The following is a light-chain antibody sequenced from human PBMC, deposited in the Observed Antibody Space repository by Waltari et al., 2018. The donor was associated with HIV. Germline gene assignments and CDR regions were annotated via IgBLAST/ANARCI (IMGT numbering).Light chain of an antibody. CDR3: SSYTNKYTWV. V-gene: IGLV2-14*01. CDR2: EVS. CDR1: PTDIVAYNF. Sequence: QSALTPPASVSGSPGQSITLSSTGTPTDIVAYNFFSWFQHPPAEAPKLIIFEVSNRPAGVSTRFSGSKSGNTASLTVSGLQPEDEADYYCSSYTNKYTWVFGGGTKLTVL. J-gene: IGLJ3*02.